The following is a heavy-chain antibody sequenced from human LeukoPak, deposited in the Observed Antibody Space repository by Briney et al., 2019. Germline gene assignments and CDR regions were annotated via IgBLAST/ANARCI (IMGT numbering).Heavy chain of an antibody. CDR2: ISGSGGTT. CDR1: GFTFSSYA. D-gene: IGHD3-3*01. J-gene: IGHJ6*02. Sequence: PGGSLRLSCAASGFTFSSYAMSWVRQAPGKGLEWVSIISGSGGTTYYADSVKGRFTISRDNSKDTLSLQMNSLRAEDTAVYYCARGRLASYDFWSGYSSNYYYGMDVWGQGTTVTVSS. V-gene: IGHV3-23*01. CDR3: ARGRLASYDFWSGYSSNYYYGMDV.